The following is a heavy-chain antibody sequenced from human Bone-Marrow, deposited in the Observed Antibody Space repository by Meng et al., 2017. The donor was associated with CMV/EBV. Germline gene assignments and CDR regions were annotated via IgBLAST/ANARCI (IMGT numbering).Heavy chain of an antibody. CDR3: ARVGGRYYYYYGMDV. Sequence: GESLKISCAASGFTFSSYWMHWVRQAPGKGLVWVSRINSDGSSTSYADSVKGRFTISRDNAKNTLYLQMNSLRAEDTAVYYCARVGGRYYYYYGMDVWGQGTTVTVSS. D-gene: IGHD3-16*01. J-gene: IGHJ6*02. CDR1: GFTFSSYW. CDR2: INSDGSST. V-gene: IGHV3-74*01.